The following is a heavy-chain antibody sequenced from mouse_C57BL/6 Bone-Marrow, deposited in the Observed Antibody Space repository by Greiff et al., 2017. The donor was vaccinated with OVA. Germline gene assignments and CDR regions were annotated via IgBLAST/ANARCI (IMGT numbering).Heavy chain of an antibody. CDR2: IDPSDSYT. CDR3: ARALYYGSLAWFAY. J-gene: IGHJ3*01. D-gene: IGHD1-1*01. CDR1: GYTFTSYW. V-gene: IGHV1-59*01. Sequence: QVQLQQPGAELVRPGTSVKLSCKASGYTFTSYWMHWVKQRPGQGLEWIGVIDPSDSYTNYNQKFKGQATLTVDTSSSTAYMQLSSLTSEDSAVYYCARALYYGSLAWFAYWGQGTLVTVSA.